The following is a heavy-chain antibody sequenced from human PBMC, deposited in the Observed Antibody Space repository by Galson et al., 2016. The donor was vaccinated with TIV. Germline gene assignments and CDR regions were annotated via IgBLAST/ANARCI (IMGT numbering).Heavy chain of an antibody. Sequence: SVNVSCKSAGGSFNSFIICCMQPAPEQGVEWMGRIIPIFGTANSDQKFRGFTSIIADKSTSTAYMEMSRLGSENTAVYYCASDHEGDSGSGSFRVGYYNCMDVWGKGTTVTVSS. V-gene: IGHV1-69*08. CDR3: ASDHEGDSGSGSFRVGYYNCMDV. CDR2: IIPIFGTA. J-gene: IGHJ6*04. CDR1: GGSFNSFI. D-gene: IGHD3-10*01.